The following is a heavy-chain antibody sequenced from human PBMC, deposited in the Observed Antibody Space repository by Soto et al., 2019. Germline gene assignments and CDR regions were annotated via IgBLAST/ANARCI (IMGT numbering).Heavy chain of an antibody. J-gene: IGHJ3*02. Sequence: EVQLLESGGGLVQPGGSLRLSCAASGFTFSSYAMSWVRQAPGKGLEWVSAISGSGGSTYYADAVKGRFTISRDNSKNTLYLQMNSLRAEDTAVYYCASSLLGFFNAFDIWGHGTMVTVSS. CDR2: ISGSGGST. CDR3: ASSLLGFFNAFDI. CDR1: GFTFSSYA. V-gene: IGHV3-23*01. D-gene: IGHD3-3*01.